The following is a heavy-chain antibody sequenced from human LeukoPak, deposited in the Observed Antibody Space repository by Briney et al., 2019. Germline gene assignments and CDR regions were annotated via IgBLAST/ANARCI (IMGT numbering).Heavy chain of an antibody. J-gene: IGHJ4*02. CDR1: GYSFVFFG. D-gene: IGHD1-26*01. Sequence: GASVMVSCKASGYSFVFFGVSGVRQAPGQGLEGMGWIDSHNGDRNYADKLQDRVTMTTDTSTTTSYMELRSLRSDDTAVYYCARAVSGSLYGDFDFWGQGTLVTVSA. CDR2: IDSHNGDR. CDR3: ARAVSGSLYGDFDF. V-gene: IGHV1-18*01.